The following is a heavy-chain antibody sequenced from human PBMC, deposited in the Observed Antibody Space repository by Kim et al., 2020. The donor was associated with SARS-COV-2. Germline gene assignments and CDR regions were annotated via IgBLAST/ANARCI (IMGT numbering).Heavy chain of an antibody. V-gene: IGHV1-18*04. CDR3: ARDGLLWFGDPPVH. CDR1: GYSFTSYG. CDR2: ISAYNGNT. D-gene: IGHD3-10*01. J-gene: IGHJ4*02. Sequence: ASVKVSCKASGYSFTSYGISWVRQAPGQGLEWMGWISAYNGNTKYAQKLQGRVTMTTDTSTTTAYMELRSLRSDDTAVYYCARDGLLWFGDPPVHWGQGTLVTVSS.